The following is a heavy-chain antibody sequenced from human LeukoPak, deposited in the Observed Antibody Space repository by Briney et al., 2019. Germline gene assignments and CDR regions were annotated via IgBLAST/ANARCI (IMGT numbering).Heavy chain of an antibody. CDR2: INPSNGGK. V-gene: IGHV1-2*02. Sequence: ASVKVSCKASGYTFSDNYVHWVRQAPGQGLEWMGWINPSNGGKNYAQSFQGRVTMTWDTSINTAYVELSRLRSDDTATYYCARGSTAEYFVHWGPGSLVTVSS. J-gene: IGHJ4*02. D-gene: IGHD3-10*01. CDR1: GYTFSDNY. CDR3: ARGSTAEYFVH.